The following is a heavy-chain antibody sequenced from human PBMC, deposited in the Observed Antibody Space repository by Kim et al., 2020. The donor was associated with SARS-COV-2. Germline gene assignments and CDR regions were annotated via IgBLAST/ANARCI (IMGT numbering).Heavy chain of an antibody. CDR2: ISYDGSNK. CDR3: ARAVAGTYYYGMDV. CDR1: GFTFSSYA. Sequence: GGSLRLSCAASGFTFSSYAMHWVRQAPGKGLEWVAVISYDGSNKYYADSVKGRFTISRDNSKNTLYLQMNSLRAEDTAVYYCARAVAGTYYYGMDVWGQ. V-gene: IGHV3-30*04. J-gene: IGHJ6*02. D-gene: IGHD6-19*01.